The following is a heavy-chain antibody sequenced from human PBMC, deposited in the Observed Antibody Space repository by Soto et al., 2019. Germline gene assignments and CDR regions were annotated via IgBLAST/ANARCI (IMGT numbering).Heavy chain of an antibody. CDR1: GFSFSDYS. Sequence: EVRLVESGGGLVQPGGSLRLSCAASGFSFSDYSMNWVRQAPGKGLEWVSYISSSSGTRYYADSVRGRFTISRDDAKNSLYLQMNSLPDEDTAVYYCARLGASIISWGQGTLVTVSS. D-gene: IGHD2-2*02. J-gene: IGHJ5*02. CDR3: ARLGASIIS. V-gene: IGHV3-48*02. CDR2: ISSSSGTR.